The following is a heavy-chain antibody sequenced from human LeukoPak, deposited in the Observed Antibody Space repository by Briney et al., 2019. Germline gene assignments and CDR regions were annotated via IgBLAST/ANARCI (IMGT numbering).Heavy chain of an antibody. D-gene: IGHD1-26*01. V-gene: IGHV4-30-4*08. J-gene: IGHJ3*02. CDR3: ARVFTDIVGASQDSYDAFDI. Sequence: SQTLSLTCSVSGVSISSGDYYWSWIRQPPGEGLEWIGYIYYSGSTYYNPSLKSRVTISVDTSKNQFSLKLSSVTAADTAVYYCARVFTDIVGASQDSYDAFDIWGQGTMVTVSS. CDR1: GVSISSGDYY. CDR2: IYYSGST.